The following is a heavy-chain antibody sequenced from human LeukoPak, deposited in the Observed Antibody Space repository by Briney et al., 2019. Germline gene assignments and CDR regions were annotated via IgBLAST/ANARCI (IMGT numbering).Heavy chain of an antibody. CDR2: INPNSGGT. V-gene: IGHV1-2*02. CDR1: GYTFTGYY. CDR3: ARDPPIGGADVFDI. D-gene: IGHD3-10*01. J-gene: IGHJ3*02. Sequence: ASLKVSCKAAGYTFTGYYMHWVRQAPGQGLEWMGWINPNSGGTNYAQKFQGRVTMTGDTSISTAYMELSRLTSDDTAVYYCARDPPIGGADVFDIWGQGTMVTVSS.